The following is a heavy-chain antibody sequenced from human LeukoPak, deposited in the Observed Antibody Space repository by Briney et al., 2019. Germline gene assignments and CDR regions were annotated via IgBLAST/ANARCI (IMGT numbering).Heavy chain of an antibody. CDR2: ISYDGSNK. J-gene: IGHJ4*02. CDR3: AKGEVVDSSSWPDFDY. Sequence: GGSLRLSCAASGFTFSSYGMHWVRQAPGKGLEWVAVISYDGSNKYYGDSVKGRFTISRDNSKNALYLQMNSLRAEDTAVYYCAKGEVVDSSSWPDFDYWGQGTLVTVSS. V-gene: IGHV3-30*18. CDR1: GFTFSSYG. D-gene: IGHD6-13*01.